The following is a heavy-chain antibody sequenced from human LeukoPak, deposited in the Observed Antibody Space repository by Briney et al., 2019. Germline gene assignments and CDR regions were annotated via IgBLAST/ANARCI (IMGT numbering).Heavy chain of an antibody. J-gene: IGHJ6*03. D-gene: IGHD6-6*01. CDR1: GYTFTSYH. CDR2: VSPNSGDT. Sequence: ASVKVSCKASGYTFTSYHINWVRQATGQGLEWMGWVSPNSGDTGFAQKFQGRVTMTRNTSITTAYMELSSLRSEDTAVYYCAGDSSSSHYYYYMDVWGKGTTVTVSS. CDR3: AGDSSSSHYYYYMDV. V-gene: IGHV1-8*01.